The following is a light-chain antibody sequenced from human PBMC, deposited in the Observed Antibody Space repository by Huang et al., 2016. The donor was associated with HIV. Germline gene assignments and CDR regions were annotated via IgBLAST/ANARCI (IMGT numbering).Light chain of an antibody. J-gene: IGKJ1*01. CDR3: LQHKNFHTPT. V-gene: IGKV1-17*03. CDR1: QDTYNY. Sequence: DIQMTQSPSAMSASVGDRVTITCRATQDTYNYLAWFKQKPGKAPKRLIYGSSSLQTGVPSRFSGSGSGTEFTLTINNLQPEDSATYYCLQHKNFHTPTFGQGTKVEIK. CDR2: GSS.